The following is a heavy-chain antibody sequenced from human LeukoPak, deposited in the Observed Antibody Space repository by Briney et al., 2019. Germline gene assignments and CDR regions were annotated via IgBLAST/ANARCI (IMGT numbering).Heavy chain of an antibody. D-gene: IGHD2-2*01. J-gene: IGHJ4*02. CDR3: VKGGQDCSPTTCYYD. CDR2: ISGSGST. V-gene: IGHV3-23*01. CDR1: GYIFNNYA. Sequence: PGGSLRLSCVASGYIFNNYAVSWVRQAPGKGLEWVSAISGSGSTYYADSVKGRFTISRDNSKNTGYLQMNSLRPEDTAVYYCVKGGQDCSPTTCYYDWGQGTLVTVSS.